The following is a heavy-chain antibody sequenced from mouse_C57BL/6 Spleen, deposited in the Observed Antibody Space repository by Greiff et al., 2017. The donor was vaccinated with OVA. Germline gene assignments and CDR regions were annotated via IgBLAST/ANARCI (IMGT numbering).Heavy chain of an antibody. V-gene: IGHV1-69*01. Sequence: QVQLQQPGAELVMPGASVKLSCKASGYTFTSYWMHWVKQRPGQGLEWIGEIDPSDSYTNYNQKFKGKSTLTVDKSSSTAYMQRSSLTSEDAAVYYCARGGPDSYFDYWGQGTTLTVSS. D-gene: IGHD3-3*01. J-gene: IGHJ2*01. CDR2: IDPSDSYT. CDR1: GYTFTSYW. CDR3: ARGGPDSYFDY.